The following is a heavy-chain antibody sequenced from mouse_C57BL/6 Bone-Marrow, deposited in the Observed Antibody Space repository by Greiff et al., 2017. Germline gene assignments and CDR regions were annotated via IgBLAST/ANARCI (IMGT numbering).Heavy chain of an antibody. CDR3: ARTYGSLYYYAMDY. Sequence: EVKLVESGGGLVKPGGSLKLSCAASGFTFSSYAMSWVRQTPEKRLEWVATISDGGSYTYYPDNVKGRFTISKDHAKNNLYLQMSNLKSEDTAMYYCARTYGSLYYYAMDYWGQGTSVTVSS. D-gene: IGHD1-1*01. CDR2: ISDGGSYT. J-gene: IGHJ4*01. V-gene: IGHV5-4*03. CDR1: GFTFSSYA.